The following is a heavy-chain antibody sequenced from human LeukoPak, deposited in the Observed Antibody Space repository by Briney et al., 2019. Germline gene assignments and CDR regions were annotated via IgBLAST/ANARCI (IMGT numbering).Heavy chain of an antibody. V-gene: IGHV5-51*01. Sequence: GESLKISGKGSGYSFTCYWIGWVRQMPGKGLEGMGIIYPGDSDTRYSPSFQGQVTISADKSISTAYLQWSSLKASDTAMYYCARLLYYYCSSTSCYTGYYFDYWGQGTLVTVSS. CDR2: IYPGDSDT. J-gene: IGHJ4*02. CDR3: ARLLYYYCSSTSCYTGYYFDY. D-gene: IGHD2-2*02. CDR1: GYSFTCYW.